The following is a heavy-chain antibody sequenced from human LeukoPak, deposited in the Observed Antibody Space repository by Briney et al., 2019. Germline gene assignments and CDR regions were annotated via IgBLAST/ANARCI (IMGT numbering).Heavy chain of an antibody. D-gene: IGHD6-25*01. V-gene: IGHV4-4*02. CDR1: GGSISSSNW. CDR2: IYHSRRT. J-gene: IGHJ3*02. CDR3: ARDGGPDAFDI. Sequence: SETLSLTCAVSGGSISSSNWWGGVRPPPGKGVEWIGEIYHSRRTNYTPSLKSRVTISVDKSKNQFSLKLSSVTAADTAVYYCARDGGPDAFDIWGQGTMVTVSS.